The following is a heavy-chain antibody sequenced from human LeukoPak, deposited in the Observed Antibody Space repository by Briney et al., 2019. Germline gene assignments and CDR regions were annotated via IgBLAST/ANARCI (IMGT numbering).Heavy chain of an antibody. V-gene: IGHV1-2*02. CDR1: GYTFTGYF. CDR3: ARIQNLITIFGVVINPTGDY. J-gene: IGHJ4*02. D-gene: IGHD3-3*01. CDR2: INPNSGGT. Sequence: ASVKVSCKASGYTFTGYFMHWVRQAPGQGLEWMGWINPNSGGTNYAQKFQGRVTMTGDTSISTAYMDLSSLRSDDTAVYYCARIQNLITIFGVVINPTGDYWGQGTLVTVSS.